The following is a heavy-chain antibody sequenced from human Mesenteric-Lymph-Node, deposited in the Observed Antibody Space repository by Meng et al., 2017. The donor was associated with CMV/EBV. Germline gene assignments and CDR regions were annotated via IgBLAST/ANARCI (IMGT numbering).Heavy chain of an antibody. CDR2: IYGSGNT. V-gene: IGHV4-39*07. CDR1: GGSISSYY. Sequence: SETLSLTCTVSGGSISSYYWGWIRQPPGKGLEWIASIYGSGNTYYNPSVESRVSISVDTSKSQLSLKLNSVTAADTAVYYCARDNPLTGGWNYFDYWGQGMLVTV. J-gene: IGHJ4*02. D-gene: IGHD3-9*01. CDR3: ARDNPLTGGWNYFDY.